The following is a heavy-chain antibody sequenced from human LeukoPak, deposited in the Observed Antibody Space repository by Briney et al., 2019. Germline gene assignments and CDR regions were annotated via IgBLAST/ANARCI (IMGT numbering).Heavy chain of an antibody. CDR1: GFTFSSYD. D-gene: IGHD2-15*01. J-gene: IGHJ6*03. Sequence: GGSLRLSCAASGFTFSSYDIYWVRQAPGKGLEGVATISHDGSNKYYGDYVKGRFTISRDNSKNTLYLQMNSLRAEDTAMYYCARVLRYCSGGNCYSGGLGYMDVWGKGPTVTISS. CDR2: ISHDGSNK. V-gene: IGHV3-30*03. CDR3: ARVLRYCSGGNCYSGGLGYMDV.